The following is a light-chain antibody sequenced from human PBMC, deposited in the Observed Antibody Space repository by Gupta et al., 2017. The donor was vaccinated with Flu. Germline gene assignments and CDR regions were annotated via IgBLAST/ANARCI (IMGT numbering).Light chain of an antibody. J-gene: IGKJ1*01. CDR2: KSS. CDR3: QQYHSYPWT. V-gene: IGKV1-5*03. CDR1: QSISSW. Sequence: DIQMTQYPSTLSASVGDRVIITCRASQSISSWLAWYQQKPGKAPKLLIYKSSSLESGVPSRFSGSGSGTEFTLTISSLQPDDLATYYCQQYHSYPWTFGQGTKVDIK.